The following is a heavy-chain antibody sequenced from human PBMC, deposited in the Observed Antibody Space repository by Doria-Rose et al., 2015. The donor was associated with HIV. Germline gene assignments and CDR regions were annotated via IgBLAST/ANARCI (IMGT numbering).Heavy chain of an antibody. CDR2: IFSDDER. J-gene: IGHJ4*02. D-gene: IGHD6-13*01. CDR1: GVSLSSPGMG. V-gene: IGHV2-26*01. Sequence: QESGPVLVKPTETLTLTCTVSGVSLSSPGMGVSWIRQPPGKALEWLANIFSDDERSCKTSLKSRLTISRGTSISQVVLTMTDMDPVDTATYYCARIKSSRWYHKYYFDFWGQGTLVIVSA. CDR3: ARIKSSRWYHKYYFDF.